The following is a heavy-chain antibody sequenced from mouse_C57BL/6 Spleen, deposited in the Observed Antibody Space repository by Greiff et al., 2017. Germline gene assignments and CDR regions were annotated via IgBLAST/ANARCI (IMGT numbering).Heavy chain of an antibody. CDR1: GFTFSDYY. Sequence: EVQGVESGGGLVQPGGSLKLSCAASGFTFSDYYMYWVRQTPEKRLEWVAYISNGGGSTYYPDTVKGRFTISRDNAKNTLYLQMSRLKSEDTAMYYCARQNYGSSWYFDVWGTGTTVTVSS. CDR3: ARQNYGSSWYFDV. V-gene: IGHV5-12*01. J-gene: IGHJ1*03. CDR2: ISNGGGST. D-gene: IGHD1-1*01.